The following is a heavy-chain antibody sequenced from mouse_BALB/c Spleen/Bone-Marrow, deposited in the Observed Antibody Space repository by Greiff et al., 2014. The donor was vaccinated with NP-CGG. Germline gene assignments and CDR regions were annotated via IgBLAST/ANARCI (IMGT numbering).Heavy chain of an antibody. CDR2: INPSNGGT. J-gene: IGHJ3*01. CDR1: AYTFTSYY. Sequence: QVQLQQSGAELVKPGASVKLSCKASAYTFTSYYMYWVKQRPGQGLEWIGEINPSNGGTNFNEKFKSNATLTVDKSSSTAYMQLSSLTSEDSAVYYCTIYYGNYFAYWGQGTLVTVSA. V-gene: IGHV1S16*01. D-gene: IGHD2-1*01. CDR3: TIYYGNYFAY.